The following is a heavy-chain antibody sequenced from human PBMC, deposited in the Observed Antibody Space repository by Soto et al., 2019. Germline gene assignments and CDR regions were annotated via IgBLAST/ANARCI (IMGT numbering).Heavy chain of an antibody. Sequence: GGALRLCCAASGFTFSSYGMHWVRQGAGKGLEWVAVIWYDGSNKYYADSVKGRFTISRDNSKNTLYLQMNSLRAEDTAVYYCARGTAPNLLYYSHYYMDVWGKGTTVTVSS. CDR3: ARGTAPNLLYYSHYYMDV. J-gene: IGHJ6*03. D-gene: IGHD6-25*01. CDR2: IWYDGSNK. CDR1: GFTFSSYG. V-gene: IGHV3-33*01.